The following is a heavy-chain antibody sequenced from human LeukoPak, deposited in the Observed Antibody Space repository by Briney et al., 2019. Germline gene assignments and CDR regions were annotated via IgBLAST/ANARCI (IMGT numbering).Heavy chain of an antibody. CDR3: ARLSGYSSGHYYSDY. J-gene: IGHJ4*02. D-gene: IGHD3-22*01. Sequence: SETLSLTCAVSGGSISSNTWWSWVRQPPGKGLEWIGYIYYRGSTNYNPSLKSRVTISVDTSKNQFSLKLSSVTAADTAVYYCARLSGYSSGHYYSDYWGQGTLVTVSS. CDR2: IYYRGST. CDR1: GGSISSNTW. V-gene: IGHV4-4*02.